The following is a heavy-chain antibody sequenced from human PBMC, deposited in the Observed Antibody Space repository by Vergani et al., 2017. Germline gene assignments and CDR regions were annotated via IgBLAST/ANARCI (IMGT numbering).Heavy chain of an antibody. Sequence: EVQLLESGGDLVQPGGSLRLSCAASGFTFSSYSMNWVRQAPGKGLEWVSTISGSGGSTYYADSVKGRFTISRDNSKNTLYLQMNSLRAEDTAVYYCAKDRIAARPSWGFDYWGQGTLVTVSS. J-gene: IGHJ4*02. CDR1: GFTFSSYS. V-gene: IGHV3-23*01. CDR2: ISGSGGST. D-gene: IGHD6-6*01. CDR3: AKDRIAARPSWGFDY.